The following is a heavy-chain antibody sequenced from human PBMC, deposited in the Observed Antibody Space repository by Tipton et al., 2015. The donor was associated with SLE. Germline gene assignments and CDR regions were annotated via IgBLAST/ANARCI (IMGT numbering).Heavy chain of an antibody. J-gene: IGHJ2*01. CDR1: GGSMSGYY. D-gene: IGHD2-21*01. V-gene: IGHV4-59*07. Sequence: TLSLTCSVSGGSMSGYYWGWIRQPPGKGLEWIGYIYYSGGTSYNPSLKSRLTISVDTSRNQFHLKLTSVTAADSALYYCARYSLTNWHLDLWGRGTLVTFSS. CDR2: IYYSGGT. CDR3: ARYSLTNWHLDL.